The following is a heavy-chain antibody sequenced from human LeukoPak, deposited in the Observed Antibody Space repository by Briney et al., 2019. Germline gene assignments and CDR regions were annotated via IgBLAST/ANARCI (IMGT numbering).Heavy chain of an antibody. Sequence: SETLSLTCAVSGSSITSYYWSWIRQPPGKGLEWIGDISNSGTNNYNPSLKSRVTISVDKSKKQVSLRLKSLTAADTAVYFCAGAALTNQYSSGAFHHWGQGTLVTVSS. CDR3: AGAALTNQYSSGAFHH. CDR2: ISNSGTN. D-gene: IGHD3-10*01. V-gene: IGHV4-59*01. CDR1: GSSITSYY. J-gene: IGHJ1*01.